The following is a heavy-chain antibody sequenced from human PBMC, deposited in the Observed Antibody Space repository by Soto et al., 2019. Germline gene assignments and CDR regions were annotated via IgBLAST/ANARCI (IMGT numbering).Heavy chain of an antibody. J-gene: IGHJ6*02. V-gene: IGHV5-51*01. CDR3: AIRGYCSGGSCRHPLGNYYYYGMDA. CDR2: IYPGDSDT. Sequence: GESLKISCKGSGYSFTSYWIGWVRQMPGKGLEWMGIIYPGDSDTRYSPSFQGQVTISADKSISTAYLQWSSLKASDTAMYYCAIRGYCSGGSCRHPLGNYYYYGMDAWGQGTTVTVSS. CDR1: GYSFTSYW. D-gene: IGHD2-15*01.